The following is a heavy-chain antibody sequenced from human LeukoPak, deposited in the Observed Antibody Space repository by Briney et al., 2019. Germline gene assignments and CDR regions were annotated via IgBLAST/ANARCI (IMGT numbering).Heavy chain of an antibody. D-gene: IGHD3-3*01. Sequence: SETLSLTGAVSGGSISSGGYSWSWIRQPPGKGLEWIGYIYHSGSTYYHPSLKSRVTISEDRSKNQFSLKLSSVTAADTAVYYCARANLHYDFWSGGPGKYYFDYWGQGTLVTVSS. CDR1: GGSISSGGYS. J-gene: IGHJ4*02. V-gene: IGHV4-30-2*01. CDR2: IYHSGST. CDR3: ARANLHYDFWSGGPGKYYFDY.